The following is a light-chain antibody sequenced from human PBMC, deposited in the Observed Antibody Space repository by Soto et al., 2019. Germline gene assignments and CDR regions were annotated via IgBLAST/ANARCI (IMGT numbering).Light chain of an antibody. CDR3: CSYAGSSTGV. CDR2: DVS. V-gene: IGLV2-23*02. Sequence: QSALTQPASVSGSPGQSITISCTGTSSDVGNYNLVSWYQQHPGKAPQLMIYDVSKRPSGVSNRFSGYKSGKTASLTISGLQGEDGADYYCCSYAGSSTGVFGGGTKLTVL. J-gene: IGLJ3*02. CDR1: SSDVGNYNL.